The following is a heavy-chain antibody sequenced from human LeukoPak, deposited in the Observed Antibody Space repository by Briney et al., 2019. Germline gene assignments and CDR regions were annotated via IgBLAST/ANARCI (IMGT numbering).Heavy chain of an antibody. D-gene: IGHD5-12*01. CDR3: ARALASGRLPYFDY. Sequence: SETLSLTCTVSGGSISSYYWSWIRQPPGKRLEWIGYISYTGSTNYNPSLESRVTISVDTSKNQFSLKLNSVTAADTAVYYCARALASGRLPYFDYWGQGTLVTVSS. CDR1: GGSISSYY. V-gene: IGHV4-59*01. CDR2: ISYTGST. J-gene: IGHJ4*02.